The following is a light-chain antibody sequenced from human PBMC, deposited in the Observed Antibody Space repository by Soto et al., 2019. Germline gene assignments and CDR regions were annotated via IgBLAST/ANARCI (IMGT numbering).Light chain of an antibody. CDR2: TAS. Sequence: DIRMTQSPSSLSASVEDTVTITCPPSQSISSQLNWYQQKPGKAPNLLMYTASNLQSGVPSRFSGSGSGTDFTLTISSLQPEDFATYYCQQSYSTPISFGQGTRLEIK. J-gene: IGKJ5*01. CDR1: QSISSQ. CDR3: QQSYSTPIS. V-gene: IGKV1-39*01.